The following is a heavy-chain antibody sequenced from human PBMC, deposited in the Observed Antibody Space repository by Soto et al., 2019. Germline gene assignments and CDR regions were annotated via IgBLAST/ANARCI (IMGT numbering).Heavy chain of an antibody. CDR3: ARDQAGITIFGVVSSYFDY. V-gene: IGHV1-3*01. J-gene: IGHJ4*02. CDR1: GYTFTSYA. CDR2: INAGNGNT. Sequence: QVRLLQSGAEVKKPGASVKVSCKASGYTFTSYAMHWVRQAPGQRLEGMGWINAGNGNTQYSQKFQGRVTITRDTSASTAYMELSRLRSEDTAVYYCARDQAGITIFGVVSSYFDYWGQGTLVTVSS. D-gene: IGHD3-3*01.